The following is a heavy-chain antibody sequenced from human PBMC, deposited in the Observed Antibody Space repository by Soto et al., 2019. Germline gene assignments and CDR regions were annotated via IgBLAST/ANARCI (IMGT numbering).Heavy chain of an antibody. CDR3: AKTLRTFSYFDY. V-gene: IGHV3-23*01. Sequence: SGGSLRLSCAASGFTFSSYAMSWVRQAPGKGLAWVSTISGSGGSTYYADSVKGRFTISRDNSKNTLSLQMNSLRAEDTAVYYCAKTLRTFSYFDYWGQGALVTVSS. CDR1: GFTFSSYA. J-gene: IGHJ4*02. CDR2: ISGSGGST. D-gene: IGHD3-3*01.